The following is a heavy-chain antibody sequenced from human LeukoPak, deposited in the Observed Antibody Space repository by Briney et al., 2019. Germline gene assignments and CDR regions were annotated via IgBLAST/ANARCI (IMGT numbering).Heavy chain of an antibody. J-gene: IGHJ3*02. CDR1: GYTFTGYY. CDR3: ARGFGYCSSTSCLDAFDI. Sequence: GASVKVSCKASGYTFTGYYMHWVRQATGQGLEWMGWMNPNSGNTGYAQKFQGRVTMTRNTSISTAYMELSSLRSEDTAVYYCARGFGYCSSTSCLDAFDIWGQGTMVTVSS. D-gene: IGHD2-2*03. V-gene: IGHV1-8*02. CDR2: MNPNSGNT.